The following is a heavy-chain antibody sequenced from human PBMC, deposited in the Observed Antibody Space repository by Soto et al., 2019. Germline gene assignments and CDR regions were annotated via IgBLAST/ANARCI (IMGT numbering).Heavy chain of an antibody. CDR3: ATQIYDSDTGPNFQYYFDS. V-gene: IGHV5-10-1*01. D-gene: IGHD3-22*01. CDR1: GYSFAGYW. Sequence: GEALKISCKGSGYSFAGYWITWVRQKPGKGLEWMGRIGPSDSQTYYSPSFRGHVTISVTKSITTVFLQWSSLRASDTAMYYCATQIYDSDTGPNFQYYFDSWGQGTPVTVSS. J-gene: IGHJ4*02. CDR2: IGPSDSQT.